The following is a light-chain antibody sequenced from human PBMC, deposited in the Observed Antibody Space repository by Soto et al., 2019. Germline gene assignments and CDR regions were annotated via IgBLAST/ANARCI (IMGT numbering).Light chain of an antibody. CDR2: DAS. CDR3: QQYSSSLVT. Sequence: DIQMTQSPSTLSASAGDRVTITGRASQGLSKWLAWYQQKPGKAPKLLIFDASGLQSGVPSRFSGSGFGTEFTLTISSLQPDDFATYYCQQYSSSLVTFGQGTKVDI. V-gene: IGKV1-5*01. J-gene: IGKJ1*01. CDR1: QGLSKW.